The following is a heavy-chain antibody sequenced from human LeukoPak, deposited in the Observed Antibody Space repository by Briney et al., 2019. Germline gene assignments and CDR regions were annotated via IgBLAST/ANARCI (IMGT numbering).Heavy chain of an antibody. V-gene: IGHV3-30*18. Sequence: TGGSLRLSCAASGFTFSSYGMHWVRQAPGKGLEWVAVISYDGSNKYYADSVKGRFTISRDNSKNTLYLQMNSLRAEDTAVYYCAKDREINQVIPAYNYGMDVWGQGTTVTASS. D-gene: IGHD2-2*01. CDR1: GFTFSSYG. J-gene: IGHJ6*02. CDR2: ISYDGSNK. CDR3: AKDREINQVIPAYNYGMDV.